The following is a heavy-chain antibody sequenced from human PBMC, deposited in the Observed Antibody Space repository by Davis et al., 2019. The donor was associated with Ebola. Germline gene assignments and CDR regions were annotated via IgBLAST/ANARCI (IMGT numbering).Heavy chain of an antibody. J-gene: IGHJ4*02. Sequence: GESLKISCAASGFTVSSNYMSWVRQAPGKGLEWVSVIYSGGSTYYADSVKGRFTISRHNSKNTLYLQMNSLRAEDTAVYYCARDIVYDYGDYLPKGDYWGQGTLVTVSS. CDR1: GFTVSSNY. CDR2: IYSGGST. D-gene: IGHD4-17*01. V-gene: IGHV3-53*04. CDR3: ARDIVYDYGDYLPKGDY.